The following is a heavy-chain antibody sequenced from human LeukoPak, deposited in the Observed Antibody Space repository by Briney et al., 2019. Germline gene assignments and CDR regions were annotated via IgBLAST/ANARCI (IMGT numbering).Heavy chain of an antibody. CDR2: IYYSGST. Sequence: SGTLSLTCTVSGGSISSYYWSWIRQPPGKGLEWIGYIYYSGSTNYNPSLKSRVTISVDTSKNQFSLKLSSVTAADTAVYYCAWGSGAFDIWGQGTMVTVSS. CDR1: GGSISSYY. V-gene: IGHV4-59*01. J-gene: IGHJ3*02. D-gene: IGHD3-16*01. CDR3: AWGSGAFDI.